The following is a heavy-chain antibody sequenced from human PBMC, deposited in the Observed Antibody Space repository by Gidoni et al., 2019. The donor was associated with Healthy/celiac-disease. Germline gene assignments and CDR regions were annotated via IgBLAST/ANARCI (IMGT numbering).Heavy chain of an antibody. CDR2: ISSSSSYI. CDR3: ARAKEAVRGVLGAFDI. D-gene: IGHD3-10*01. CDR1: GCPFSSDS. V-gene: IGHV3-21*01. J-gene: IGHJ3*02. Sequence: GQLVESGVGLVEPGGAVVPPGAASGCPFSSDSMNWVRQAPGKGLEWVSSISSSSSYIYYADSVKGRFTISRDNAKNSLYLQMTSLRAEDTALYYCARAKEAVRGVLGAFDIWGQGTMVTVSS.